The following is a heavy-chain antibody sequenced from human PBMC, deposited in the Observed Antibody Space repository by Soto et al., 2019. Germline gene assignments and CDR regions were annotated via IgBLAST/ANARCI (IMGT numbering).Heavy chain of an antibody. CDR2: MSYDGSDK. Sequence: QVQVVESGGGVVQPGRSLRLSCAASGFSFSNYAMHWVRQAPGKGLEWVAVMSYDGSDKYYADSVKGRFTISRDNSKDTLYLQMNSLRVEDTAVYYCAKDGDYYDSSGYDVFDYWGQGTLVTVPS. CDR3: AKDGDYYDSSGYDVFDY. CDR1: GFSFSNYA. D-gene: IGHD3-22*01. V-gene: IGHV3-30*18. J-gene: IGHJ4*02.